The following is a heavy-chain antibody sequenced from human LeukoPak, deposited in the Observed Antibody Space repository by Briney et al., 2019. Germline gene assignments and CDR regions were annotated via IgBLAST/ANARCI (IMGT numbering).Heavy chain of an antibody. D-gene: IGHD3-10*01. Sequence: ASVKVSCKASGYTFTGYYMHWVRQAPGQGLEWMGWINPNSGGTNYAQKFQGRVTMTRDTSISTAYMELSRLRSDDTAVYYCATHGTDHLRVRYYYYYYYMDVWGKGTTVTVSS. CDR3: ATHGTDHLRVRYYYYYYYMDV. V-gene: IGHV1-2*02. CDR2: INPNSGGT. J-gene: IGHJ6*03. CDR1: GYTFTGYY.